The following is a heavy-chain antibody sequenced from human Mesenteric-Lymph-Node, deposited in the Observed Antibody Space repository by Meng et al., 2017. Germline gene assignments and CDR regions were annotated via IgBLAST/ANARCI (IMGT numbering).Heavy chain of an antibody. V-gene: IGHV1-69*10. J-gene: IGHJ4*02. Sequence: QVQLVQPGAEVTNAGSLVKVSCKASGGKFTSFVFNWVRQASGQGLEWMGGIIPILGTTNYAEKFRGRLTISADTSARTAYMELTSLNSDDTAVYYCARLDLGLAHWGQGTLVTVSS. CDR2: IIPILGTT. CDR1: GGKFTSFV. CDR3: ARLDLGLAH. D-gene: IGHD3-16*01.